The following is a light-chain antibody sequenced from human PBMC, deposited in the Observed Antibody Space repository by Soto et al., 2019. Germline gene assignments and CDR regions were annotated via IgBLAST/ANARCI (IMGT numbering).Light chain of an antibody. Sequence: QSALTQPPSASGSPGQSVTISCTGTSSDVGGYNYVSWYQQHPGKAPKLMIYEVTKRPSGVPDRFSGSKSGNTASLTVSGLQAEDEADYHCSSYADSNNLVFGGGTQLTVL. CDR2: EVT. V-gene: IGLV2-8*01. CDR3: SSYADSNNLV. J-gene: IGLJ2*01. CDR1: SSDVGGYNY.